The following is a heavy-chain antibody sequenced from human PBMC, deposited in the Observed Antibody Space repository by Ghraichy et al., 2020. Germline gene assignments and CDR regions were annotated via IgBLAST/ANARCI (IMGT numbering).Heavy chain of an antibody. J-gene: IGHJ1*01. V-gene: IGHV4-59*08. Sequence: SQTLSLTCTVSGGSINTYYWSWIRQPPGKGLEWIAYLYYTGNTNYNPSLKSRVTISVDTSKNQFSLKLSSVTAADTAVYYCARHALDYYDSSGYFHHWGQGTLVTVSS. CDR1: GGSINTYY. CDR3: ARHALDYYDSSGYFHH. CDR2: LYYTGNT. D-gene: IGHD3-22*01.